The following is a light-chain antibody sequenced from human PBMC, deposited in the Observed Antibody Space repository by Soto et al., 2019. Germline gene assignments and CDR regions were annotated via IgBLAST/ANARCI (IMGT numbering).Light chain of an antibody. J-gene: IGKJ5*01. V-gene: IGKV1-39*01. Sequence: DIQMTQSPSSLSASVGDSVTITCRASQSIGRYLNWYQQKPGKAPKLLIYAASSLQSGVPSRFSASGSGTDFTLTISSLQPEDFATYYCQQSYSTLITFGQGTRLEIK. CDR3: QQSYSTLIT. CDR2: AAS. CDR1: QSIGRY.